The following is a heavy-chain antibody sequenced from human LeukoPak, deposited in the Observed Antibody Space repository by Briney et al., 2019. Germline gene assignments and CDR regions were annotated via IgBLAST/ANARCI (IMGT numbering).Heavy chain of an antibody. CDR3: ARDGQQLVPLWFNCFDP. CDR2: IYTSGST. Sequence: SETLSLTCTVSGGSISSYYWSWLRQPAGKGLERIGRIYTSGSTNYNPSLKSRVTMSVDTSKNQFSLKLSSVTAADTAVHYCARDGQQLVPLWFNCFDPWGQGTLVTVSS. V-gene: IGHV4-4*07. D-gene: IGHD6-13*01. J-gene: IGHJ5*02. CDR1: GGSISSYY.